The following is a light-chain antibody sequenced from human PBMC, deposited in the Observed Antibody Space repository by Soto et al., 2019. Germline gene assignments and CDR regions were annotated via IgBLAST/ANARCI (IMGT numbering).Light chain of an antibody. CDR3: QLFAGS. J-gene: IGKJ4*02. V-gene: IGKV3-20*01. Sequence: EIVLTQSPGTLSLSPGERATLSCRASQSVSPSSLAWFQQKPGQSPRLLIYGASSRPTGIPDRFSGRGSGTDFALTISRLEPEDFAVYYCQLFAGSFGGGTKWIS. CDR1: QSVSPSS. CDR2: GAS.